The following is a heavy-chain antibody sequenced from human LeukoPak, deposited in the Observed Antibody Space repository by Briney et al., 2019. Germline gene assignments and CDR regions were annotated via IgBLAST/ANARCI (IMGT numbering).Heavy chain of an antibody. J-gene: IGHJ4*02. CDR3: AVCGANTYFFDY. D-gene: IGHD4/OR15-4a*01. CDR1: GYSISSGYY. V-gene: IGHV4-38-2*01. Sequence: SETLSLTCAVSGYSISSGYYWGWIRQPPGKGLEWIASIFHSGSIYYNPSLKSRVTLSVDTSKNQVSLKLSSVTAADTAVYYCAVCGANTYFFDYWGEGSLVTVPS. CDR2: IFHSGSI.